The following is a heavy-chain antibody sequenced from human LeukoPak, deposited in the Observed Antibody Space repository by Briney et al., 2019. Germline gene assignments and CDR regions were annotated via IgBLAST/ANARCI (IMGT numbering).Heavy chain of an antibody. CDR1: GFTFNSYA. CDR3: AKVAAGSVVAAKGFDP. D-gene: IGHD2-15*01. Sequence: GGYLRLYCAASGFTFNSYAMSWVPQAPGKGLEGGLTTSGSGANTSYDDQVKGRLTIARDNSKNTLYLQMNSLRAEDTAVYYCAKVAAGSVVAAKGFDPWGEGTLVTVSS. V-gene: IGHV3-23*01. J-gene: IGHJ5*02. CDR2: TSGSGANT.